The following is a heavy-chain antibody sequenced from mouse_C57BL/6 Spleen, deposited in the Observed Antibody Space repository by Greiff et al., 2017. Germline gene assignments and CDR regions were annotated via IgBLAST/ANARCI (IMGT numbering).Heavy chain of an antibody. CDR1: GYTFTDYE. J-gene: IGHJ2*01. Sequence: QVQLQQSGAELVRPGASVTLSCKASGYTFTDYEMHWVKQTPVHGLEWIGTIDPGTGGTAYNQKFKGKATLTADKSSSTAYMELRSLTSEDSAVYYCTRGGIYYGSSSHDFDYWGQGTTLTVSS. V-gene: IGHV1-15*01. CDR3: TRGGIYYGSSSHDFDY. CDR2: IDPGTGGT. D-gene: IGHD1-1*01.